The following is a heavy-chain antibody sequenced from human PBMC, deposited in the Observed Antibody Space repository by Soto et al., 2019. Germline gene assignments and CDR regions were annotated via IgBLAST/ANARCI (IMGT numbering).Heavy chain of an antibody. V-gene: IGHV3-30*18. Sequence: GGSLRLSCAASGFTFSSYGMHWVRQAPGKGLEWVAVISYDGSNKYYADSVKGRFTISRDNSKNTLYLQMNSLRAEDTAVYYCAKDRIGYSSSWVGFDPWGQGTLVTVSS. CDR1: GFTFSSYG. J-gene: IGHJ5*02. CDR3: AKDRIGYSSSWVGFDP. CDR2: ISYDGSNK. D-gene: IGHD6-13*01.